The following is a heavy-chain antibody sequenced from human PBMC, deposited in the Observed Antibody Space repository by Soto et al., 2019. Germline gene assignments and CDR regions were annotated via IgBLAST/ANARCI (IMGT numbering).Heavy chain of an antibody. J-gene: IGHJ4*02. CDR3: AKDMEMATINYPDY. D-gene: IGHD5-12*01. V-gene: IGHV3-9*01. CDR1: GFTFSTDS. CDR2: INWNSGGK. Sequence: GGSLRLSCVASGFTFSTDSMNWVRQAPGKGLEWVSGINWNSGGKGYADSVKGRFTISRDNAKNSLYLQMNSLRVEDTAFYYCAKDMEMATINYPDYWGQGTLVTVSS.